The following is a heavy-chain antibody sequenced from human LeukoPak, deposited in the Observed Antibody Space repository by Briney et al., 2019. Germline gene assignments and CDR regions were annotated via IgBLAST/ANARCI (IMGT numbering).Heavy chain of an antibody. D-gene: IGHD2-2*01. V-gene: IGHV4-59*01. J-gene: IGHJ6*02. Sequence: SETLSLTRTVSGVSPSRSKSSCSWQPPGKGLEWIGYIYYSGSTTYNPSLKSRVTISVDTSKTQFSLKLSSVTAADTAVYYCARGPYPSRNYYYYGMDVWGQGTTVTVSS. CDR1: GVSPSRSK. CDR3: ARGPYPSRNYYYYGMDV. CDR2: IYYSGST.